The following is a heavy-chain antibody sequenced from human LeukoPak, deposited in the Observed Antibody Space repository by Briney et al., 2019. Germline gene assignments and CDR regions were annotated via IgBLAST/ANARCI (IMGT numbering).Heavy chain of an antibody. J-gene: IGHJ4*02. CDR1: GFTFSSYG. CDR3: AKDGGTMVRGVIDY. Sequence: GSLRLSCAASGFTFSSYGMGWVRQAPGKGLEWVSAISGSGGSTYYADSVKGRFTISRDNSKNTLYLQMNSLRAEDTAVYYCAKDGGTMVRGVIDYWGQGTLVTVSS. D-gene: IGHD3-10*01. CDR2: ISGSGGST. V-gene: IGHV3-23*01.